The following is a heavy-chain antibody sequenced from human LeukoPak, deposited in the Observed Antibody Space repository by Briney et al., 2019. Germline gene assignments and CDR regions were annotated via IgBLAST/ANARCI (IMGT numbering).Heavy chain of an antibody. V-gene: IGHV3-53*01. D-gene: IGHD4-17*01. CDR2: IYADGNT. CDR1: GFIVNTNY. CDR3: ARDSYGDANFDS. J-gene: IGHJ4*02. Sequence: GGSLRLSCAASGFIVNTNYMTWVRQAPGRGLEWVSFIYADGNTYYADAVKGRFTISRDISKNAVYLQMNSLRAEDTAVYYCARDSYGDANFDSWGQGTLVTVSS.